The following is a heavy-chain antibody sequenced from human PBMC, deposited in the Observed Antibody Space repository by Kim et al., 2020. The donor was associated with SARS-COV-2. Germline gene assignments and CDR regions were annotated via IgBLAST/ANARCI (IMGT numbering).Heavy chain of an antibody. D-gene: IGHD2-8*01. V-gene: IGHV3-21*01. CDR3: ARDLMDTGP. CDR2: SSI. J-gene: IGHJ5*02. Sequence: SSIYYADSVEGRFTISRDNAKNSLYLQMNSLRAEDTAVYYCARDLMDTGPWGQGTLVTVSS.